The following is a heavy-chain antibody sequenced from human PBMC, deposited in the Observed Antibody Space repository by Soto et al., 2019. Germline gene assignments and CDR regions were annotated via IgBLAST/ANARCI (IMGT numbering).Heavy chain of an antibody. J-gene: IGHJ4*02. CDR3: ARGGTYDFWSGYYLDFDY. Sequence: ASVKVSCKASGYTFTSYDINWVRQATGQGLEWMGWMNPNSGNTGYAQKFQGRVTMTRNTSISTAYMELSSLRSEDTAVYYCARGGTYDFWSGYYLDFDYWGQGTLVTVSS. CDR1: GYTFTSYD. D-gene: IGHD3-3*01. V-gene: IGHV1-8*01. CDR2: MNPNSGNT.